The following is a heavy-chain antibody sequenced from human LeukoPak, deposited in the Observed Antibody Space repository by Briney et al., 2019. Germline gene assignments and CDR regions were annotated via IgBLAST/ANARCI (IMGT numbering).Heavy chain of an antibody. CDR2: IKQDGSEK. CDR3: ARDRIISVVTVFVY. CDR1: GFTFSSYW. D-gene: IGHD4-23*01. J-gene: IGHJ4*02. Sequence: GGSLRLSCAASGFTFSSYWMSWVRQAPGKGLEWVANIKQDGSEKYYVDSVKGRFTISRDNAKNSLYLQMNSLRAEDTAVYYCARDRIISVVTVFVYWGQGTLVTVSS. V-gene: IGHV3-7*01.